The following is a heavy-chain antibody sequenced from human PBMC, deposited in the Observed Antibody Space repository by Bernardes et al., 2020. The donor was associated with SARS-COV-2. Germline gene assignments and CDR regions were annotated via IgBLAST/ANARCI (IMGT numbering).Heavy chain of an antibody. CDR2: IRGSGDST. CDR1: GFTFTSYA. D-gene: IGHD2-15*01. V-gene: IGHV3-23*01. J-gene: IGHJ4*02. CDR3: AKDKGGGSTEPSDY. Sequence: GWSLRLSCAGSGFTFTSYAMSWVRQAPGKGLEWVSAIRGSGDSTYYADSVKGRFTISRDISKNTLYLQMNSLRAEDTALYYCAKDKGGGSTEPSDYWGQGTLVTVSS.